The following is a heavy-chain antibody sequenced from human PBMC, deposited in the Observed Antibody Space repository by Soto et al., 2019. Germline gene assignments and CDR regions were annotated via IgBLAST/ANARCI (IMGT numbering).Heavy chain of an antibody. CDR3: ARDRAGGGFDP. V-gene: IGHV3-21*01. CDR2: ISSSSSYI. D-gene: IGHD3-10*01. J-gene: IGHJ5*02. CDR1: GFTFSSYS. Sequence: EVQLVESGGGLVKPGGSLRLSCAASGFTFSSYSMNWVRQAPGKGLEWVSSISSSSSYIYYADSVKGRFTISRDNAKNSLYLKMNSRGAEDTAVYSWARDRAGGGFDPWGQGTLVTVSS.